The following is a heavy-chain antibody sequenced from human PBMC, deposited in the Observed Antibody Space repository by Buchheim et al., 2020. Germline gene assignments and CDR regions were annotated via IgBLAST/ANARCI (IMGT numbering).Heavy chain of an antibody. D-gene: IGHD3-9*01. J-gene: IGHJ6*02. V-gene: IGHV4-34*01. Sequence: QVQLQQWGAGLLKPSETLSLTCAVYGGSFSGYYWSWIRQPPGKGLEWIGEINHSGSTNYNPSLKSRVTISVDTSKNQFSLKLSSVTAADTAVYYCARGRGNYDILTGLSRGYYGMDVWGQGTT. CDR3: ARGRGNYDILTGLSRGYYGMDV. CDR2: INHSGST. CDR1: GGSFSGYY.